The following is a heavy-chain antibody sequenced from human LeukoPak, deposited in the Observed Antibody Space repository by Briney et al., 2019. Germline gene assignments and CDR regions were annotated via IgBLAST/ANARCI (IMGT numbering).Heavy chain of an antibody. Sequence: GGSLRLSCAASGFTFSSYWMPWVRQAPGKGLVWVSRINSDGSSTSYADSVKGRFTISRDNAKNTLYLQMNSLRAEDTAVYYCARHLSDDYVWGSYRIPYWGQGTLVTVSS. V-gene: IGHV3-74*01. D-gene: IGHD3-16*02. CDR2: INSDGSST. CDR3: ARHLSDDYVWGSYRIPY. CDR1: GFTFSSYW. J-gene: IGHJ4*02.